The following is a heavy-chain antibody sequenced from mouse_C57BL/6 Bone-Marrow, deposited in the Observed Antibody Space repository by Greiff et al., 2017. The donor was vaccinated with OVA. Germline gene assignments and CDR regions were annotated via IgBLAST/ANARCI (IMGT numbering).Heavy chain of an antibody. CDR3: VSPLSTTVFAY. V-gene: IGHV1-52*01. Sequence: LQESGAELVRPGSSVKLSCKASGYTFTSYWMHWVKQRPIQGLEWIGNIDPSDSETHYNQKFKDKATLTVDKSSSTAYMQLSSLTSEDSAVYYCVSPLSTTVFAYWGQGTLVTVSA. CDR2: IDPSDSET. D-gene: IGHD1-1*01. CDR1: GYTFTSYW. J-gene: IGHJ3*01.